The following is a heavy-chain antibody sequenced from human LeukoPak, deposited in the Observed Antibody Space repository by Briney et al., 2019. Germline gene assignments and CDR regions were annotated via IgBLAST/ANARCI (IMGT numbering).Heavy chain of an antibody. D-gene: IGHD2-2*01. CDR1: GYIFSNYW. CDR2: IDPSDSYT. CDR3: ASGTRYCTSTSCQGGYYFDN. Sequence: GESLRISCKGSGYIFSNYWISWVRQVPGQGLEWMGRIDPSDSYTNYGPSFQGHVTLSADKSISTAYLQWSSLKASDTAMYYCASGTRYCTSTSCQGGYYFDNWGQGTLVTVSS. J-gene: IGHJ4*02. V-gene: IGHV5-10-1*01.